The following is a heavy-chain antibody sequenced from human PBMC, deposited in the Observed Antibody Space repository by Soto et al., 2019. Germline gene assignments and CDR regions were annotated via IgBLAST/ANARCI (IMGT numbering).Heavy chain of an antibody. CDR1: GGSISSGGYY. D-gene: IGHD6-13*01. CDR3: ARVFSDSSSFFDP. Sequence: QVQLQESGPGLVKPSQTLSLTYTVSGGSISSGGYYWSWIRQHPGKGLEWIGYIYYSGSTYYNPSLNRRVTISLHTSKNQFSLKLSSVTAADTAVYYCARVFSDSSSFFDPWGQGTLVTVSS. CDR2: IYYSGST. J-gene: IGHJ5*02. V-gene: IGHV4-31*03.